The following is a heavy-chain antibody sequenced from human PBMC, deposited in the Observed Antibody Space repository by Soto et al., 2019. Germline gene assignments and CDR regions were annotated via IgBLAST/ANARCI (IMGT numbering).Heavy chain of an antibody. V-gene: IGHV3-30*18. CDR3: AKGGVGSTSNAFDI. Sequence: PWGSLRLSCAASGFTFMSYGIHCVRHSPSKWLEWVAVISYDGSNKYYEDSVKGRFTISRDNSKNTLYLQMNSLRAEDTGVYYCAKGGVGSTSNAFDIWGQGTMVTVSS. CDR2: ISYDGSNK. CDR1: GFTFMSYG. D-gene: IGHD1-26*01. J-gene: IGHJ3*02.